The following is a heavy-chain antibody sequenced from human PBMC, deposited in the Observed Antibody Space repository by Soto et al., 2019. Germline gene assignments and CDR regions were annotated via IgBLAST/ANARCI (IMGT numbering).Heavy chain of an antibody. CDR1: GFTFSSYA. D-gene: IGHD3-3*01. J-gene: IGHJ6*03. CDR2: ISGSGGST. Sequence: EVQLLESGGGLVQPGGSLRLSCAASGFTFSSYAMSWVRQAPGKGLEWVSAISGSGGSTYYADSVKGRFTISRDNSKNTLYLQMNSLSAEDTAVYYCAKAAGGKEWFEGYYYYMDVWGKGTTVTVSS. CDR3: AKAAGGKEWFEGYYYYMDV. V-gene: IGHV3-23*01.